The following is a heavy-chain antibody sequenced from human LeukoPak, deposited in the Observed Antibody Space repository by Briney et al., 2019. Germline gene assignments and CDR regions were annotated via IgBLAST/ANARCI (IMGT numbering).Heavy chain of an antibody. CDR1: GGSISSSSYY. CDR2: IYYSGNT. D-gene: IGHD2-2*01. J-gene: IGHJ4*02. Sequence: SETLSLTCTVSGGSISSSSYYWGWIRQPPGKGLEWIGSIYYSGNTYYNLSLKSRVTISVDKSKNQFSLRLSSVTAADTAVYYCARHREDIVVVPFDYWGQGTLVTVSS. V-gene: IGHV4-39*01. CDR3: ARHREDIVVVPFDY.